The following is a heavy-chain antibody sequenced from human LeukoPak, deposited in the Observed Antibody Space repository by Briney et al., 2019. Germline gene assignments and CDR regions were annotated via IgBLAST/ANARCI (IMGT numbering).Heavy chain of an antibody. Sequence: GGSLRLSCAASGFTFTSYSMNWVRQAPRQGLEWVSSISSSSSYIYYADSVKGRLTISRDNAKNSLYLQMNSLRAEDTAVYYCARDPYGDYYFDYWGQGTLVTVAS. D-gene: IGHD4-17*01. CDR1: GFTFTSYS. CDR2: ISSSSSYI. V-gene: IGHV3-21*01. J-gene: IGHJ4*02. CDR3: ARDPYGDYYFDY.